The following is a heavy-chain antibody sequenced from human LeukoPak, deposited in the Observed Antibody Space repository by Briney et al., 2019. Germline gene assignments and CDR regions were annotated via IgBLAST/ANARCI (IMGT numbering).Heavy chain of an antibody. J-gene: IGHJ4*02. CDR1: GFTFSSYG. V-gene: IGHV3-30*02. Sequence: GGSLRLSCAASGFTFSSYGMHWVRQAPGKGLEWVAFIRYDGSNTYYADSVKGRFTISRDNSKNTLYLQIYSLRADDTAVYYCARDLNGATGNYWGQGTLVTVSS. CDR3: ARDLNGATGNY. CDR2: IRYDGSNT. D-gene: IGHD4-17*01.